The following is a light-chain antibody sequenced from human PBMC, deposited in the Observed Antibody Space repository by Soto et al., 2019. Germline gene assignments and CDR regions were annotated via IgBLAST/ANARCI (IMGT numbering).Light chain of an antibody. Sequence: QSVLTQPPSVSGAPGQRVTISCTGSNSNIGTGYDVHWYQQVPGTAPKLLIYGNNKRASGVPDRFSGFKSGTSASLAITGLQAEDEADYYCQSYDISLNGFYVFGTGNKVTVL. V-gene: IGLV1-40*01. CDR2: GNN. CDR1: NSNIGTGYD. CDR3: QSYDISLNGFYV. J-gene: IGLJ1*01.